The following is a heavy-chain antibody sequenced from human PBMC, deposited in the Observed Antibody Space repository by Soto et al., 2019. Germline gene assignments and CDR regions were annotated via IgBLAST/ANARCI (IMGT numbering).Heavy chain of an antibody. CDR1: GDSVSSNSAA. CDR3: ARGLDCTNGVRYRGEGNFDY. Sequence: PSQTLSLTCAISGDSVSSNSAAWNWIRQSLSRGLVWLGRTYYRSKWYNDYAVSVKSRITINPDTSKNQFSLQLNSVTPEDTAVYYCARGLDCTNGVRYRGEGNFDYWGQGPLVTVYS. D-gene: IGHD2-8*01. V-gene: IGHV6-1*01. CDR2: TYYRSKWYN. J-gene: IGHJ4*02.